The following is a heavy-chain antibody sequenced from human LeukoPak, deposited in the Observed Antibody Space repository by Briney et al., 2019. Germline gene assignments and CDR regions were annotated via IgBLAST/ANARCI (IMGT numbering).Heavy chain of an antibody. CDR3: AMSGYYQYYFDY. J-gene: IGHJ4*02. CDR2: IIPIFGTA. V-gene: IGHV1-69*05. D-gene: IGHD3-22*01. Sequence: SVKVSCKASGGTFSSYAISWVRQAPGQGLEWMGGIIPIFGTANYAQKFQGRVTITTDESTSTAYMELSSLRSEDTAVYYCAMSGYYQYYFDYWGQGTLVTVSS. CDR1: GGTFSSYA.